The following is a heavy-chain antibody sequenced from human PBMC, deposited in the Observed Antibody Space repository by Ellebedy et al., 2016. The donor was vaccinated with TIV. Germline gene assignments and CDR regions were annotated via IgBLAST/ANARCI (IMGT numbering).Heavy chain of an antibody. J-gene: IGHJ4*02. D-gene: IGHD3-10*01. CDR1: GGSISSSSYY. CDR2: IYYSGST. V-gene: IGHV4-39*01. Sequence: MPSETLSLTCTVSGGSISSSSYYWGWIRQPPGKGLEWIGSIYYSGSTYYNPSLKSRVTISVDTSKNQFSLKLSSVTAADTAVYYCARHSRGSVDYWGQGTLVTVFS. CDR3: ARHSRGSVDY.